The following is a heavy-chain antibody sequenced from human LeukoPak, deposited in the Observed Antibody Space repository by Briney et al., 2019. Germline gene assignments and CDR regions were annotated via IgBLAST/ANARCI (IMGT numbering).Heavy chain of an antibody. D-gene: IGHD3-9*01. Sequence: GGSLRLSCAASGFTFSSYAMSWVRQAPGKGLEWVSSISDSGDRTYYIDSVKGRFTISRDNSKNTLYLQMNSLRGEDTAVYYCATTRPRYFDWLSQGRSDYWGQGTLVTVSS. CDR1: GFTFSSYA. CDR2: ISDSGDRT. V-gene: IGHV3-23*01. CDR3: ATTRPRYFDWLSQGRSDY. J-gene: IGHJ4*02.